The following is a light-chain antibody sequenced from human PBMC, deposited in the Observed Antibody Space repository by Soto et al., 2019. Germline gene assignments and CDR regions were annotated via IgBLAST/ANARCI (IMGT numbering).Light chain of an antibody. CDR2: AAS. CDR1: QSVSSRD. Sequence: EIVLTQSPVTLSLSPGERATLSCRASQSVSSRDFAWYQQSPGQAPRLLIYAASSRAAGIPDRFSGSGSGTDFSLTISRLEPEDFAVYYCHQYASSRSFGPGTKVE. CDR3: HQYASSRS. J-gene: IGKJ1*01. V-gene: IGKV3-20*01.